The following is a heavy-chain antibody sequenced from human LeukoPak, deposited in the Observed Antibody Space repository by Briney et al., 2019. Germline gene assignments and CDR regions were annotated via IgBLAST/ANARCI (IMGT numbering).Heavy chain of an antibody. J-gene: IGHJ5*02. CDR2: INPNSGGT. CDR1: GYTFTGYY. V-gene: IGHV1-2*02. Sequence: ASVKVSCKASGYTFTGYYMHWVRQAPGQGLEWMGWINPNSGGTNYAQKFQGRDTMTRDTSISTAYMELSRLRSDDTAVYYCARENYDSSGKPWFDPWGQGTLVTVSS. CDR3: ARENYDSSGKPWFDP. D-gene: IGHD3-22*01.